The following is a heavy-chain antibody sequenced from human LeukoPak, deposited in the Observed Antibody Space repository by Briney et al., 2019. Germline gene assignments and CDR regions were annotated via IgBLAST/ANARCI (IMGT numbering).Heavy chain of an antibody. CDR3: ARADGPAVNYYYYGMDV. CDR2: IYHSGST. CDR1: GGSISSGGYS. V-gene: IGHV4-30-2*01. D-gene: IGHD2-2*01. Sequence: SETLSLTCAVSGGSISSGGYSWSWIRQPPGKGLEWGGYIYHSGSTYYNPSLKSRVTISVDRSKSQFSLKLSSVSAADTAVYYRARADGPAVNYYYYGMDVWGQGTTVTVSS. J-gene: IGHJ6*02.